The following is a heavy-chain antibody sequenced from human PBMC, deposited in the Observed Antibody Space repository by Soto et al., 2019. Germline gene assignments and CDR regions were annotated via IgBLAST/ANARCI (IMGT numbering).Heavy chain of an antibody. Sequence: SETLSLTCAVYGGSFSGYYWSWIRQPPGKGLEWIGEINHSGSTNYNPSLKSRVTISVDTSKNQFSLKLSSVTAADTAVYYCARGKGITIFGVVIIPYGMDVWGQGTTVTVSS. CDR3: ARGKGITIFGVVIIPYGMDV. CDR1: GGSFSGYY. CDR2: INHSGST. V-gene: IGHV4-34*01. D-gene: IGHD3-3*01. J-gene: IGHJ6*02.